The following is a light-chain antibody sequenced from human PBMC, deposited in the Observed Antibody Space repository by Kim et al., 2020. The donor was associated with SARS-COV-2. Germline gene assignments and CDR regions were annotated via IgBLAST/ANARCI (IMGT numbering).Light chain of an antibody. J-gene: IGLJ2*01. CDR1: SLRSYY. CDR3: NSRDSNDNVV. Sequence: SSELTQDPAVSVALGQTVRITCQGDSLRSYYATWYQQKPGQAPILVIYGKNNRPSGIPDRFSGSSSGNTASLTITGTQAGEEADYYCNSRDSNDNVVFGGGTKLTVL. V-gene: IGLV3-19*01. CDR2: GKN.